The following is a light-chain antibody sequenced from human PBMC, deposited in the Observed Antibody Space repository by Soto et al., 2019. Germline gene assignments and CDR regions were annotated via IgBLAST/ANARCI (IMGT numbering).Light chain of an antibody. CDR1: QTISSW. J-gene: IGKJ1*01. V-gene: IGKV1-5*03. CDR2: KAS. Sequence: DIQMTQSPSTLSASLVYIVTITCLASQTISSWLAWYQQKPGKAPKLLIYKASTLKSGVPSRFSGSGSGTEFTLTISSLQPDDFATYYCQHYNSYSEAFGQGTKVDIK. CDR3: QHYNSYSEA.